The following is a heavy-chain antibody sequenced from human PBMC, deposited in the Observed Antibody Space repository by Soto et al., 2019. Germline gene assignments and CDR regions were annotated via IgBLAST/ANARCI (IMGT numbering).Heavy chain of an antibody. CDR2: ISGSGGST. J-gene: IGHJ4*02. CDR1: GFTFSSYA. Sequence: GGSLRLSCAASGFTFSSYAMSWVRQAPGKGLEWVSAISGSGGSTYYADSVKGRFTISRDNSKNTLYLQMNSLRAEDTAVYYCARDRPEYYYDSSGYYPFWGQGTLVTVSS. CDR3: ARDRPEYYYDSSGYYPF. V-gene: IGHV3-23*01. D-gene: IGHD3-22*01.